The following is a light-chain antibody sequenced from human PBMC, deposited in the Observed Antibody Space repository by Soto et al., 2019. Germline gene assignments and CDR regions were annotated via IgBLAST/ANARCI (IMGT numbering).Light chain of an antibody. Sequence: EVVLTQSPATLSLSPGERATLSCRASQSVKSSLAWYQQKPGQPPRLLIYDASHRATGIPARFSGSGSGTDFALTISSLEHEDVAVYFCQQRSNWPPVTFGGGNKVQI. CDR3: QQRSNWPPVT. CDR2: DAS. CDR1: QSVKSS. J-gene: IGKJ4*01. V-gene: IGKV3-11*01.